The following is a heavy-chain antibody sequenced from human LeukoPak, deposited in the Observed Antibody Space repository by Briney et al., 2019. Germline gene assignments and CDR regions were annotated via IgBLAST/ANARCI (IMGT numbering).Heavy chain of an antibody. Sequence: PGGSLRLSCAASGFIFSDAWMNWVRQAPGKGLEWVGRIKSKSAGGTIDYAAPVKGRFTISRDDSQNTVYLQMNSLNTEDTAVYYCASRPIPHCDCPPDYWGHGTLVTVSS. CDR1: GFIFSDAW. D-gene: IGHD2-21*02. J-gene: IGHJ4*01. CDR2: IKSKSAGGTI. CDR3: ASRPIPHCDCPPDY. V-gene: IGHV3-15*01.